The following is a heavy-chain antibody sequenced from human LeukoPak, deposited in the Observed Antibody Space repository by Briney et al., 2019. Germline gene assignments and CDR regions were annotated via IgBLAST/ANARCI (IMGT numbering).Heavy chain of an antibody. D-gene: IGHD5-18*01. CDR1: GFTFSSYE. Sequence: QPGGSLRLSCAASGFTFSSYEMNRVRQAPGKGLEWVSYISSSGSTIYYADSVKGRFTISRDNAKNSLYLQMNSLRAEDTAAYYCARDRAMAYYYYYMDVWGKGTTVTVSS. CDR3: ARDRAMAYYYYYMDV. V-gene: IGHV3-48*03. CDR2: ISSSGSTI. J-gene: IGHJ6*03.